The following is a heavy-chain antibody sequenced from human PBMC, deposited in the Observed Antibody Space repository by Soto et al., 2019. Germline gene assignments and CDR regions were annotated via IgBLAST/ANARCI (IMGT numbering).Heavy chain of an antibody. CDR3: ARERKIACFAKRGYYSGMDL. J-gene: IGHJ6*02. V-gene: IGHV4-34*01. CDR2: INHSGST. CDR1: GGSFSGYY. Sequence: LSLTCGVYGGSFSGYYWSWIRQPPGKGLGWIGEINHSGSTNCNPSLKSRVTISVDTSKNQFSLKLSSVTAADTAVYYCARERKIACFAKRGYYSGMDLLCRATTFTHSS.